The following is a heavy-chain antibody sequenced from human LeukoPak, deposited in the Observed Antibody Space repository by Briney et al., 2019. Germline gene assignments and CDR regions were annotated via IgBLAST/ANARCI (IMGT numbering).Heavy chain of an antibody. CDR2: IYYSGST. Sequence: SETLSLTCTVSGGSISSGGYYWSWIRQHPGKGLEWIGYIYYSGSTYYNPSLKSRVTISVDTSKNQFSLKLSSVTAADTAVYYCARTGTRPTSYYYYGMDVWGQGTTVTVSS. CDR3: ARTGTRPTSYYYYGMDV. CDR1: GGSISSGGYY. J-gene: IGHJ6*02. D-gene: IGHD6-6*01. V-gene: IGHV4-31*03.